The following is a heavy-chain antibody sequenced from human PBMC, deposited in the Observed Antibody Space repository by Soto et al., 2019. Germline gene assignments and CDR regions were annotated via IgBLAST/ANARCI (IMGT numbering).Heavy chain of an antibody. D-gene: IGHD2-21*02. Sequence: QMQLQESGPGLVKPSQTLSLTCNDSGGSISSGTSYWTWIRQHPGEGLEWIGHIYFTGATYSNPSLRSRLTMSVDTSKNQFSLKLISVTAADTATYYCASIPRRGYSYGIDYWGQGTLVTVSS. CDR3: ASIPRRGYSYGIDY. CDR2: IYFTGAT. CDR1: GGSISSGTSY. J-gene: IGHJ4*02. V-gene: IGHV4-31*03.